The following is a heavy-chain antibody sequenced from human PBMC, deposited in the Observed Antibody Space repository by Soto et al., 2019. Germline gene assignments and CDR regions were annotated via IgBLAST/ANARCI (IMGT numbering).Heavy chain of an antibody. CDR1: GGTVSSYA. CDR2: IIPIFGAA. J-gene: IGHJ6*02. V-gene: IGHV1-69*01. CDR3: ARADIVVVPAAPWIYGMDV. Sequence: QVQLVQSGAEVKKPGSSVKVSCKASGGTVSSYAISWVRQAPGQGLEWMGGIIPIFGAANYAQKFQGRVSITVDESTGTAYMELSSLRSEDTAVYYCARADIVVVPAAPWIYGMDVWGQGTTVTVSS. D-gene: IGHD2-2*01.